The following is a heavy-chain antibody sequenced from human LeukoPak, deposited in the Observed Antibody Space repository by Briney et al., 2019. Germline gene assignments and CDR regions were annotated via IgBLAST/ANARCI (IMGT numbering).Heavy chain of an antibody. CDR2: ISYGGSKK. D-gene: IGHD5-12*01. CDR3: AGGDPYRGYDYPGV. Sequence: GGSLRLSCAASGFTFGTYAMHWVRQAPGKGLEWVTIISYGGSKKYYADSVRGRFTISRDNSKNTLYLQMNSLRLEDTALYYCAGGDPYRGYDYPGVWGQGTLVTVSS. J-gene: IGHJ4*02. V-gene: IGHV3-30*04. CDR1: GFTFGTYA.